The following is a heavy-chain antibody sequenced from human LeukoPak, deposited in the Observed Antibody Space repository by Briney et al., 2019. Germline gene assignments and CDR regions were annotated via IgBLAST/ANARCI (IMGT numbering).Heavy chain of an antibody. J-gene: IGHJ4*02. Sequence: PGGSLRLSCAASGFTFSTFVMSWVRQAPGKGPEWASGISASGGSTYYADSVKGRFTISRDNSKNTLYLQMNSLRAEDTAVYYCARVRRGWLQFGPFDYWGQGTLVTVSS. D-gene: IGHD5-24*01. CDR3: ARVRRGWLQFGPFDY. CDR2: ISASGGST. CDR1: GFTFSTFV. V-gene: IGHV3-23*01.